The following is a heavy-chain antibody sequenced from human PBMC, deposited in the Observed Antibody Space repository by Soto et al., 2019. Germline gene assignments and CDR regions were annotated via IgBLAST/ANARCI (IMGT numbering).Heavy chain of an antibody. CDR2: ISAYNGNT. CDR3: ARDLPLYGSGSYYNGYYYYGMDV. V-gene: IGHV1-18*01. D-gene: IGHD3-10*01. Sequence: ASVQVSCKASGYTFTSYGISWVRQAPGQGLEWMGWISAYNGNTNYAQKLQGRVTMTTDTSTSTAYMELRSLRSDDTAVYYCARDLPLYGSGSYYNGYYYYGMDVWGQGTTVTVSS. CDR1: GYTFTSYG. J-gene: IGHJ6*02.